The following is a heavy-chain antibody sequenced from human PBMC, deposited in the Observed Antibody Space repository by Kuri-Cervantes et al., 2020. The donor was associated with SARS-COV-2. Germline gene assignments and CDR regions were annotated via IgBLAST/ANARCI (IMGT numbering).Heavy chain of an antibody. Sequence: GESLKISCAASGFTFSDYYMSWIRQAPGKGLEWVSYISSSGSTIYYADSVKGQFTISRDNAKNSLYLQMNSLRAEDTAVYYCAKSPFWFAGVSPWGQGTPVTVSS. V-gene: IGHV3-11*01. J-gene: IGHJ5*02. D-gene: IGHD3-3*01. CDR3: AKSPFWFAGVSP. CDR2: ISSSGSTI. CDR1: GFTFSDYY.